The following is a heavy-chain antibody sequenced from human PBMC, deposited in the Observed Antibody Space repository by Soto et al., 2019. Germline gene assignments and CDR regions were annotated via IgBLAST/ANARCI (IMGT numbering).Heavy chain of an antibody. V-gene: IGHV6-1*01. CDR1: GATVSSNSAA. CDR3: ARGVDIAAAGTCAFDI. J-gene: IGHJ3*02. CDR2: TYYRSKWYN. Sequence: PSQTLSLTCAVSGATVSSNSAAWDWIRQSPSRGLEWLGRTYYRSKWYNDYAVSVKSRITINPDTSKNQFSLQLNSVTPEDTAVYYCARGVDIAAAGTCAFDIWGQGTMVTVSS. D-gene: IGHD6-13*01.